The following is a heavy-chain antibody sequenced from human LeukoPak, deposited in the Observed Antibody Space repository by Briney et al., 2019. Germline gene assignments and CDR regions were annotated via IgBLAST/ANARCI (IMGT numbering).Heavy chain of an antibody. CDR3: ASDQWGVGTTDY. CDR1: GGSISSGSYY. V-gene: IGHV4-61*02. CDR2: IYTSGST. J-gene: IGHJ4*02. Sequence: PSETLSLTCTVSGGSISSGSYYWSWIRQPAGTGLEWIGRIYTSGSTNYNPSLKSRVTISVDTSKNQFSLRLSSVAAADTAVYYCASDQWGVGTTDYWGQGTLVTVSS. D-gene: IGHD1-1*01.